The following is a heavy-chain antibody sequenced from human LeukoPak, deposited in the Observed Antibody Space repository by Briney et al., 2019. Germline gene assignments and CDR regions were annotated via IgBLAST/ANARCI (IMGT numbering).Heavy chain of an antibody. D-gene: IGHD2-21*02. V-gene: IGHV4-31*03. CDR3: ARGAVTAIWYFDL. CDR1: GGSISSGGYY. CDR2: IYYSGST. J-gene: IGHJ2*01. Sequence: SETLSLTCTVSGGSISSGGYYWSWIRQHPGKGLEWIGYIYYSGSTYYNPSFKSRVTISVDTSKNQFSLKLSSVTAADTAVYYCARGAVTAIWYFDLWGRGTLVTVSS.